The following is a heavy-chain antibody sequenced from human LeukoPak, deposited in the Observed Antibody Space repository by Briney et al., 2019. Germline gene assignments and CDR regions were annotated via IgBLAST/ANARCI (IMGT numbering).Heavy chain of an antibody. Sequence: GGSLRLSCAASGFTFSSYWMSWVRQAPGKGLEWVSAISGSGGSTYYADSVKGRFTISRDNSKNTLYLQMNSLRAEDTAVYYCAKDRAVSMVRGGYMDVWGKGTTVTVSS. D-gene: IGHD3-10*01. CDR2: ISGSGGST. V-gene: IGHV3-23*01. J-gene: IGHJ6*03. CDR3: AKDRAVSMVRGGYMDV. CDR1: GFTFSSYW.